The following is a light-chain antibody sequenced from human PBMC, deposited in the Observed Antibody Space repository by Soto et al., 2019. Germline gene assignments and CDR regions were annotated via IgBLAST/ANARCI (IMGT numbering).Light chain of an antibody. CDR2: DVT. V-gene: IGLV2-11*01. Sequence: QSALTQPRSVSGSPGQSVTISCTGNSSDVGGYNFVSWYQHLPGKAPKLMIYDVTKRPSGVPDRFSGSKSGNTASLTISGLQAEDEADYYCCSYAGSYTVVFGGGTKLTVL. CDR1: SSDVGGYNF. CDR3: CSYAGSYTVV. J-gene: IGLJ3*02.